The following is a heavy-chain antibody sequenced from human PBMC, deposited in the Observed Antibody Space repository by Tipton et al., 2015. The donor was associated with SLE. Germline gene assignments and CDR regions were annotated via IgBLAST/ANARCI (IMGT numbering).Heavy chain of an antibody. V-gene: IGHV3-30*04. D-gene: IGHD3-16*01. CDR3: ARDGAD. CDR2: ISYDGSNK. Sequence: RSLRLSCAASGFTFSSYAMHWVRQAPGKGLEWVAVISYDGSNKYYADSVKGRFTISRDNSKNTLYLQMNSLRAEDTAVYFCARDGADWGQGTMVTVSS. CDR1: GFTFSSYA. J-gene: IGHJ3*01.